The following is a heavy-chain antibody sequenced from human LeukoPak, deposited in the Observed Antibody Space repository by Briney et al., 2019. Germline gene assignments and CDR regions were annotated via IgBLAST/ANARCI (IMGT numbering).Heavy chain of an antibody. J-gene: IGHJ3*02. CDR1: GYTFTGYY. CDR2: INPNSGGT. CDR3: ARGMSYNWNYAYAFDI. D-gene: IGHD1-7*01. V-gene: IGHV1-2*02. Sequence: GASVTVSCKASGYTFTGYYMHWVRQAPGQGLEGMGWINPNSGGTNYAQKFQGRVTMTRDTSSSTAYMELSRLRSDDTAVYYCARGMSYNWNYAYAFDIWGQGTMVTVSS.